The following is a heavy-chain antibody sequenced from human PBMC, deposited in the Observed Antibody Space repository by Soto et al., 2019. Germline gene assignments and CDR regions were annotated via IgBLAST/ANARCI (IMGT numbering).Heavy chain of an antibody. CDR2: ISYDGSNK. J-gene: IGHJ6*02. V-gene: IGHV3-30*18. Sequence: QVQLVESGGGVVQPGRSLRLSSAASGFTFSSYGMHWVRQAPGKGLEWVAVISYDGSNKYYADSVKGRFTISRDNSKTTLSLKMNSLRAEDTAVYYCAKEKDSSGNYYNGMDVWGQGTTVTVSS. CDR3: AKEKDSSGNYYNGMDV. CDR1: GFTFSSYG. D-gene: IGHD3-22*01.